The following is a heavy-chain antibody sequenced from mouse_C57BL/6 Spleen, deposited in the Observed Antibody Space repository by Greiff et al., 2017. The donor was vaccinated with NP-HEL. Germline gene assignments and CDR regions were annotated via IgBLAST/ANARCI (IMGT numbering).Heavy chain of an antibody. CDR3: ARSRYYKDYFDY. D-gene: IGHD2-12*01. V-gene: IGHV1-26*01. CDR2: INPNNGGT. J-gene: IGHJ2*01. Sequence: EVQLQQSGPELVKPGASVKISCKASGYTFTDYYMNWVKQSHGKSLEWIGDINPNNGGTSYNQKFKGKATLTVDKSSSTAYMELRSLTSEDSAVYYCARSRYYKDYFDYGGQGTTLTVSS. CDR1: GYTFTDYY.